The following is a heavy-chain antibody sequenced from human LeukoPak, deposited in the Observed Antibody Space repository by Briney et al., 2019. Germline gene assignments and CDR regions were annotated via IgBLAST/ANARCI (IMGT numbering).Heavy chain of an antibody. J-gene: IGHJ4*02. D-gene: IGHD3-10*01. CDR1: GGSISSSSYY. Sequence: SETLSLTCTVSGGSISSSSYYWGWIRQPPGKGLEWIGSIYYSGSTYYNPSLKSRVTISVDTPKNQFSLKLSSVTAADTAVYYCARDRGYETGLGYWGQGTLVTVSS. CDR2: IYYSGST. V-gene: IGHV4-39*07. CDR3: ARDRGYETGLGY.